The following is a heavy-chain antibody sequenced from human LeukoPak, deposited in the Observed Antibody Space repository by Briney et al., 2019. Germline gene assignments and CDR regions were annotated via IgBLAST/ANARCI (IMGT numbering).Heavy chain of an antibody. CDR1: GGSFSGYY. CDR3: ARVRHSGRDIDY. CDR2: INHSGST. D-gene: IGHD2-15*01. V-gene: IGHV4-34*01. J-gene: IGHJ4*02. Sequence: SETLSLTCAVYGGSFSGYYWSWIRQPPGKGLEWIGEINHSGSTNYNPSLKSRVTISVDTSKNQFSLKLSSVTAADTAVYYCARVRHSGRDIDYWGQGTLVTVSS.